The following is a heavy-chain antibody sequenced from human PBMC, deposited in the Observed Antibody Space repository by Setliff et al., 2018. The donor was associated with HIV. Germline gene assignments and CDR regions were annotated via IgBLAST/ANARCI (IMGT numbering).Heavy chain of an antibody. Sequence: GGSLRLSCAASGFTFKNTWMYWVRQAPGKGLECVGRVKSESDGGATDYAAPVKGRFIISRDDASNTLYLQADILKTEDTAVYYCTTEQWLAWGQGTLVTVSS. CDR1: GFTFKNTW. CDR3: TTEQWLA. V-gene: IGHV3-15*01. D-gene: IGHD6-19*01. J-gene: IGHJ4*02. CDR2: VKSESDGGAT.